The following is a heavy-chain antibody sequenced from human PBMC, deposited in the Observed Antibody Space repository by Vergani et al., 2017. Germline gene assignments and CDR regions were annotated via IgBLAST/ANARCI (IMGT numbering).Heavy chain of an antibody. CDR1: GFTFSSYA. CDR2: ISGSGGST. V-gene: IGHV3-23*01. D-gene: IGHD6-13*01. CDR3: ADSSSWYGWLPTSSRGMDV. Sequence: EVQLLESGGGLVQPGGTLRLSCAASGFTFSSYAMSWVRQAPGKGPEWVSAISGSGGSTYYADSVKGRFTISRDNSKNTLYLQMNSLRAEDTAVYYCADSSSWYGWLPTSSRGMDVWGQXP. J-gene: IGHJ6*02.